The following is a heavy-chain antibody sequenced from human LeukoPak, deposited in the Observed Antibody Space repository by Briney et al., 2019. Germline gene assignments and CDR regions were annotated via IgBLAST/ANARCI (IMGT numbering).Heavy chain of an antibody. CDR3: ARALSGSYPFDY. J-gene: IGHJ4*02. CDR1: GGSISSYY. CDR2: IYYSGST. D-gene: IGHD1-26*01. Sequence: SETLSLTCTVSGGSISSYYWSWIRQPPGKGLEWIGYIYYSGSTNYSPSLKSRVTISVDTSKNQFSLKLSSVIAADTAVYYCARALSGSYPFDYWGQGTLVTVSS. V-gene: IGHV4-59*01.